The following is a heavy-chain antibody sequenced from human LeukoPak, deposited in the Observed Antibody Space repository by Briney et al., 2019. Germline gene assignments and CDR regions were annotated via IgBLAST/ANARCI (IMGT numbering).Heavy chain of an antibody. CDR1: GGSISSYY. CDR3: ARASGYSGYDHEGFDY. CDR2: IYYSGST. D-gene: IGHD5-12*01. Sequence: SETLSLTCTVSGGSISSYYWSWIRQPPGKGLEWIGYIYYSGSTNYNPSLKSRVTISVDTSKNQFSLKLSSVTAADTAVYYCARASGYSGYDHEGFDYWGQGTLVTVSS. J-gene: IGHJ4*02. V-gene: IGHV4-59*01.